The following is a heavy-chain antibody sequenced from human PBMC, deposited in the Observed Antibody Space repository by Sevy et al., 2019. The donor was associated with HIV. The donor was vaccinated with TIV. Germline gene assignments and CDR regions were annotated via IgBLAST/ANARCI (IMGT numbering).Heavy chain of an antibody. V-gene: IGHV4-38-2*01. J-gene: IGHJ6*02. CDR2: IYHRGNT. Sequence: SETLSLTCVVSGYSISSGYYWGWVRQPPGKGLQWIGNIYHRGNTYYNPSLQSRATLSVETSKNQFSLKMTSVTATDTAVYCCVRGSGGDRLDYYGLDVWGQGTTVTVSS. D-gene: IGHD2-15*01. CDR3: VRGSGGDRLDYYGLDV. CDR1: GYSISSGYY.